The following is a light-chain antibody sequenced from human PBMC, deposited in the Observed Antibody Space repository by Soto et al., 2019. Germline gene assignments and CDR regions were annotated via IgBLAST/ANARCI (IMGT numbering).Light chain of an antibody. V-gene: IGKV2-28*01. J-gene: IGKJ1*01. CDR2: LSF. Sequence: DVVMTQSPLSLPVTPGEPASISCRSSQSLLHSNGNTYLDWYLQKPGQSPQLLIYLSFNRASGVPDRFSGSGTGTDFTLKISRVEAEEVGVYYWMQGLRGPWTFGQGTKVEIK. CDR1: QSLLHSNGNTY. CDR3: MQGLRGPWT.